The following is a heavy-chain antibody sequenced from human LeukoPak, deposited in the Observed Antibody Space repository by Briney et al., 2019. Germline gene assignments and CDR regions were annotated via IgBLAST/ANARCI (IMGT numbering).Heavy chain of an antibody. CDR3: ARHVAYNYYFYYMDV. V-gene: IGHV4-39*01. J-gene: IGHJ6*03. CDR2: IDYSGST. D-gene: IGHD3-16*01. CDR1: GGSISSNNYY. Sequence: SETLSLTCTVSGGSISSNNYYWGWIRQPPGKGLQWIGSIDYSGSTYYKPSLRSRVTISVDTSKNQFSLRVNSVTAADTAVYYCARHVAYNYYFYYMDVWGTGTTVTISS.